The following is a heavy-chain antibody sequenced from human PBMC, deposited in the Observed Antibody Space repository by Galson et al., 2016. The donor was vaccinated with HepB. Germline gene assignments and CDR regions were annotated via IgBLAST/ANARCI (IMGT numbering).Heavy chain of an antibody. V-gene: IGHV3-23*01. J-gene: IGHJ3*02. D-gene: IGHD3-3*01. Sequence: SLRLSCAASGFPFSSYALSWVRQAPGRGLEWVSTLNGSGRKTYYADSVKGRFTISRDNSKNTLFLQMNSLRVEDTAVYYCAKSFVKKDFWSYYLADAFDIRGQGTTVTVST. CDR3: AKSFVKKDFWSYYLADAFDI. CDR2: LNGSGRKT. CDR1: GFPFSSYA.